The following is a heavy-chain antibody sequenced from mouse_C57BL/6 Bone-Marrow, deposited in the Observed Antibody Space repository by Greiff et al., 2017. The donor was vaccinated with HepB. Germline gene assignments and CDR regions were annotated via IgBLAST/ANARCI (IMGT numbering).Heavy chain of an antibody. D-gene: IGHD1-1*01. V-gene: IGHV1-81*01. CDR2: IYPRSGNT. CDR3: ARSPYGSSLYYAMDY. CDR1: GYTFTSYG. Sequence: VQLQQSGAELARPGASVKLSCKASGYTFTSYGISWVKQRTGQGLEWIGEIYPRSGNTYYNEKFKGKATLTADKSSSTAYMELRSLTSEDSAVYFCARSPYGSSLYYAMDYWGQGTSVTVSS. J-gene: IGHJ4*01.